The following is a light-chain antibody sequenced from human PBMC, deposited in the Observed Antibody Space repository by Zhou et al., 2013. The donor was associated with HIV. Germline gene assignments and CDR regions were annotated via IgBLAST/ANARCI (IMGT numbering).Light chain of an antibody. CDR2: DAS. J-gene: IGKJ2*01. V-gene: IGKV1-17*02. CDR3: QQYSSDSDYT. Sequence: DIQMTQSPSSLSASVGDRVTITCRASQGIRNDLAWYQQKPGKPPKLLVYDASTLENGVSSRFRGRGSGTEFTLTISNVQPDDFATYFCQQYSSDSDYTFGQGTTLEI. CDR1: QGIRND.